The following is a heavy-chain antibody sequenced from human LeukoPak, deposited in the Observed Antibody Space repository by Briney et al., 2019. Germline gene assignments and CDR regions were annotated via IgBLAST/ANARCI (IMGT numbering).Heavy chain of an antibody. V-gene: IGHV3-21*01. CDR2: ITSSSSYI. Sequence: GGSLRLSCAASGFNFSNYYMNWVRQAPGKGLEWVSSITSSSSYIYYADSLKGRFTISRDNAKNSLYLQMNSLRAEDTAVYYCARDRLGGNYYMDVWGKGTTVTVSS. CDR1: GFNFSNYY. CDR3: ARDRLGGNYYMDV. J-gene: IGHJ6*03. D-gene: IGHD1-26*01.